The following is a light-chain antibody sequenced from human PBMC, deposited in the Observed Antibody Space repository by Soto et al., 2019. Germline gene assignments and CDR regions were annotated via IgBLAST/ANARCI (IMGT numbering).Light chain of an antibody. CDR3: AAWDDSLSGLYV. J-gene: IGLJ1*01. CDR1: SSNIGSNY. CDR2: RNN. Sequence: QPVLTQPPSASGTPGQRVTISCSGSSSNIGSNYVYWYQQLPGTAPKLLIYRNNQRPSGVPDRFSGSKSGTSASLAISGLRSEDEADYYGAAWDDSLSGLYVFGTGTKLTVL. V-gene: IGLV1-47*01.